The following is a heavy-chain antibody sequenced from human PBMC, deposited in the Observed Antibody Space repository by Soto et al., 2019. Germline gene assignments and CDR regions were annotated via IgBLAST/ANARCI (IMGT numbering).Heavy chain of an antibody. CDR1: GFTFGTYA. D-gene: IGHD1-1*01. J-gene: IGHJ6*02. Sequence: LRLSCVASGFTFGTYAIHWVRLAPGKGLQWVALISYGGSNTYYADSVKGRFTVSRDNSKNTLYLQMNSLRPEDTGVYYCARVTPGNNLYYFYGLDVWGQGTSVTVSS. CDR2: ISYGGSNT. CDR3: ARVTPGNNLYYFYGLDV. V-gene: IGHV3-30-3*01.